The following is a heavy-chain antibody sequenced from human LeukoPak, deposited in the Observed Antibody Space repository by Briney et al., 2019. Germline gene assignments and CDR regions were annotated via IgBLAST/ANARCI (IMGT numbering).Heavy chain of an antibody. D-gene: IGHD3-3*01. Sequence: PETLSLTCTVSGYSISSGYYWGWIRQPPGKGLEWIGSIYHSGSTYYNPSLKSRVTISVDTPKNQFSLKLSSVTAADTAVYYCASLYYDFWSGYFGYWGQGTLVTVSS. J-gene: IGHJ4*02. CDR3: ASLYYDFWSGYFGY. CDR1: GYSISSGYY. CDR2: IYHSGST. V-gene: IGHV4-38-2*02.